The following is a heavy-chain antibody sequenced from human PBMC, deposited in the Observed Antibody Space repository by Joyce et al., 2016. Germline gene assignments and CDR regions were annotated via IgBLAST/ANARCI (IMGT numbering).Heavy chain of an antibody. D-gene: IGHD6-19*01. V-gene: IGHV3-53*01. J-gene: IGHJ1*01. CDR2: IYSGGNT. CDR3: ASAQIEVAGSLYFHH. Sequence: EVQLVESGGGLIQPGGSLRLSCAASGFSVSSRYMSWVRQAPGKGREGVSVIYSGGNTYYADSGKGRFTISRDNSKNTLYHQMNSLRAEYTAVYYCASAQIEVAGSLYFHHWGQGTLVTVSS. CDR1: GFSVSSRY.